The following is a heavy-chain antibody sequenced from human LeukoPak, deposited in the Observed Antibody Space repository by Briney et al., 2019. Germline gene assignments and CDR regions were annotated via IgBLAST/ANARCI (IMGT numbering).Heavy chain of an antibody. D-gene: IGHD2-8*01. V-gene: IGHV3-30*02. CDR1: GFTFTSYG. CDR3: AIPHGVPHDDFVY. Sequence: GGSLRLSCAASGFTFTSYGMHWVRQAPGKGLEWVAFISFDGSIKYYGVSVKGRFTISTDSSKNTLYLNMNSLRTEDTAVYYCAIPHGVPHDDFVYWGQGLMVTVSS. CDR2: ISFDGSIK. J-gene: IGHJ4*02.